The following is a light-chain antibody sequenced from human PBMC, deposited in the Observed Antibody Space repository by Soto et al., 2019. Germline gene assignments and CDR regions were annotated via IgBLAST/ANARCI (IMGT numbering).Light chain of an antibody. V-gene: IGKV3-20*01. CDR3: QEYGRSSPLT. CDR2: GAF. Sequence: EIVLTQSPGTLSLSPGEKATLSCRASQTISSDYLAWLQQKPGQAPRLLISGAFRRATGVPDRFSGSGSGTDFTLTISRLEPEDFAVYYCQEYGRSSPLTFGGGTKVEIK. J-gene: IGKJ4*01. CDR1: QTISSDY.